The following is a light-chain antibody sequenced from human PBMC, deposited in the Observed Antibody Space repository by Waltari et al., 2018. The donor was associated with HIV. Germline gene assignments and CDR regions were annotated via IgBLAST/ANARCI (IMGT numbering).Light chain of an antibody. CDR3: QQYYSTPYT. J-gene: IGKJ2*01. CDR2: WAS. CDR1: QSVLYSSNNKNY. Sequence: QSVLYSSNNKNYLAWYQQKPGQPPKLLIYWASTRESGVPDRFSGSGSGTDFTLTISSLQAEDVAVYYCQQYYSTPYTFGQETKLEIK. V-gene: IGKV4-1*01.